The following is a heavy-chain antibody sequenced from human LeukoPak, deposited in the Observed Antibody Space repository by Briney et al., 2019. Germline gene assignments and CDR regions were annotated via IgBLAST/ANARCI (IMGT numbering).Heavy chain of an antibody. D-gene: IGHD4-17*01. CDR1: GYTFTGYY. J-gene: IGHJ3*02. CDR3: ARNLHDYGDYVMDAFDI. CDR2: INPNSGGT. Sequence: ASVKVSCKASGYTFTGYYMHWVRQAPGQGLEWMGWINPNSGGTNYAQKFQGWVTMTRDTSISTAYMELSGLRSDDTAVYYCARNLHDYGDYVMDAFDIWGQGTMVTVSS. V-gene: IGHV1-2*04.